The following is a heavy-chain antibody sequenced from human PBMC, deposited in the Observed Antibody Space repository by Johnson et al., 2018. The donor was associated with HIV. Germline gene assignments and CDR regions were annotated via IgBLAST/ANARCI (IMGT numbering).Heavy chain of an antibody. Sequence: MQLVESGGGLVKPGGSLRLSCAASGFTFSNAWMSWVRQAPGQGLEWVGRIKSKTDGGTTDYAAPVHGRFTISRDDSKNTLYLQMNSLKTEDTAVYYCTTGLSSGKGAFDIWGQGTMVTVSS. D-gene: IGHD5-12*01. J-gene: IGHJ3*02. CDR3: TTGLSSGKGAFDI. CDR2: IKSKTDGGTT. V-gene: IGHV3-15*01. CDR1: GFTFSNAW.